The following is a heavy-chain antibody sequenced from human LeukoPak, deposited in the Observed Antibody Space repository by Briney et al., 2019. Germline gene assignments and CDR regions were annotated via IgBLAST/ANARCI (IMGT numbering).Heavy chain of an antibody. Sequence: PGGPLRLSCAASGFTFTNFWMSWVRQAPGKGLEWVANIMEDGTKTNYVDSVKGRFTISRDNAKTPLYLHMNSLRAEDTAVYYCAKDIVGGGNDYWGRGTLVIVSS. CDR1: GFTFTNFW. CDR2: IMEDGTKT. CDR3: AKDIVGGGNDY. J-gene: IGHJ4*02. D-gene: IGHD2-15*01. V-gene: IGHV3-7*01.